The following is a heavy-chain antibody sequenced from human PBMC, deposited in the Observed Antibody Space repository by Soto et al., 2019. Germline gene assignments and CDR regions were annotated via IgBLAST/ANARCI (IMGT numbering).Heavy chain of an antibody. CDR2: IIPIFGTT. CDR1: GGSFTYT. V-gene: IGHV1-69*13. Sequence: SVKVSCKASGGSFTYTLSWVRQAPGQGLEWMGGIIPIFGTTNYAQKFQGRVTITADESTKTAYMELSTLRSEDTAVYYCARLHSHGTYGMDVWGQGTTVTVSS. J-gene: IGHJ6*02. D-gene: IGHD5-18*01. CDR3: ARLHSHGTYGMDV.